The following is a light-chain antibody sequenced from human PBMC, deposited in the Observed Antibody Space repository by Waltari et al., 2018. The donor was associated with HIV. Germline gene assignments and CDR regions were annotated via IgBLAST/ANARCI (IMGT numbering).Light chain of an antibody. CDR2: DVT. Sequence: QSALTQPRSVSGSPGQSVTISCAGSSSDVGRYDYVSWYQQFPGNAPKVIIYDVTKRPSGVPDRFSGSKSGNTAFLTISGLQAEDEADYYCCSYAASYIYVFGVGTKVTVL. J-gene: IGLJ1*01. CDR1: SSDVGRYDY. V-gene: IGLV2-11*01. CDR3: CSYAASYIYV.